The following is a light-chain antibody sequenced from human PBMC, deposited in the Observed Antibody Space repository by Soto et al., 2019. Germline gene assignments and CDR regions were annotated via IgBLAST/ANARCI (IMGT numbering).Light chain of an antibody. J-gene: IGLJ1*01. CDR2: EVN. CDR1: SDDIGGYDY. CDR3: SSYAVKKNFVV. V-gene: IGLV2-8*01. Sequence: QSVLPQTPSASGSPGQSVTVSCTGSSDDIGGYDYVSSYQHHPGRTPKLIIYEVNKRPSGVPDRFSGSKSGNTASLTVSGLQAEDGADYYCSSYAVKKNFVVFGSGTKVTVL.